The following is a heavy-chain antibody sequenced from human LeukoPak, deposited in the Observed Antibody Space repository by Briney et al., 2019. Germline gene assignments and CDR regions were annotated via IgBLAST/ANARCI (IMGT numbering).Heavy chain of an antibody. J-gene: IGHJ6*04. CDR3: ARDRVELVVPANYYYYGMDV. V-gene: IGHV3-48*03. CDR1: GFTFSSYE. Sequence: GGSLRLSCAASGFTFSSYEMNWVRQAPGKGLEWVSYISSSGSTIYYADSVKGRFTISRDNAKNSLYLQMNSLRAEDTAVYYCARDRVELVVPANYYYYGMDVWGKGTTVTVSS. CDR2: ISSSGSTI. D-gene: IGHD2-2*01.